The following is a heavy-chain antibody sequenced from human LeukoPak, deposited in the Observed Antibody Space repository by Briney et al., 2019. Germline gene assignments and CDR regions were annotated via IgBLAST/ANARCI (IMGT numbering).Heavy chain of an antibody. CDR3: ATYAAAGPEFDY. J-gene: IGHJ4*02. D-gene: IGHD6-13*01. Sequence: ASVKVSCKASGYTFTRHYMHWVRQAPGQGLEWMGIINPSGGRASYAQKFQGRVTMTEDTSTDTAYMELSSLRSEDTAVYYCATYAAAGPEFDYWGQGTLVTVSS. CDR2: INPSGGRA. V-gene: IGHV1-46*01. CDR1: GYTFTRHY.